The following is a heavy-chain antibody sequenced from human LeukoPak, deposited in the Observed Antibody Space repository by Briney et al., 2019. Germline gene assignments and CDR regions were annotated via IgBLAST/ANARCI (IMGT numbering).Heavy chain of an antibody. CDR2: IYYSGST. Sequence: SETLSLTCTVSGGSISSGDYYWSWIRQPPGKGLEWIGYIYYSGSTYYNPSLKSRVTISVDTSKNQFSLKLSSVTAADTAVYYCARGLDYSNYPLRYYYYMDVWGKGTTVTVSS. J-gene: IGHJ6*03. CDR1: GGSISSGDYY. V-gene: IGHV4-30-4*08. CDR3: ARGLDYSNYPLRYYYYMDV. D-gene: IGHD4-11*01.